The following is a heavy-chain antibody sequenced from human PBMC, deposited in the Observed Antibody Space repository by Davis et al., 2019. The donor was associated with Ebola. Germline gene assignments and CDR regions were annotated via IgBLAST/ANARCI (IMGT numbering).Heavy chain of an antibody. CDR3: VRFGRGAY. CDR2: VSGSGRT. V-gene: IGHV4-59*11. Sequence: PSETLSLTCTVSGVSISRHYWSWIRQPPGKRLEWIGFVSGSGRTSYNPSLKSRVTISADTSKNQFSLNLRSVTAADTAVYYCVRFGRGAYWGQGTLVTVSS. D-gene: IGHD3-16*01. CDR1: GVSISRHY. J-gene: IGHJ4*02.